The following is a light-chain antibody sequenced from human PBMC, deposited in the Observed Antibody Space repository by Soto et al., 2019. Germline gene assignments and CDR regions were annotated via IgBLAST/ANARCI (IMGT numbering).Light chain of an antibody. CDR2: GNN. V-gene: IGLV1-40*01. J-gene: IGLJ1*01. CDR1: SSNIGAAYD. Sequence: QSVRRQPPSVSGAPGQRVTISCTGSSSNIGAAYDVHWYRQLPGTAPKLLIYGNNNRPSGVPDRFSGSKSGTSASLAITGLQAEDEADYYCQSYDSSLSGYVFGTGTKVTVL. CDR3: QSYDSSLSGYV.